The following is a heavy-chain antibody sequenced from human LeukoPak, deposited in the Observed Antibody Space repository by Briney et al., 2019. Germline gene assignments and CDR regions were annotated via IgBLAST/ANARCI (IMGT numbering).Heavy chain of an antibody. D-gene: IGHD6-13*01. V-gene: IGHV4-39*07. CDR2: IYYSGST. CDR1: GGSISSSSYY. Sequence: SETLSLTCTVSGGSISSSSYYWGWIRQPPGKGREWIGSIYYSGSTYYNPSLKSRVTISVDTSKNQFSLKLSSVTAADTAVYYCARDVKGIAAAGWVYYFDYWGQGTLVTVSS. J-gene: IGHJ4*02. CDR3: ARDVKGIAAAGWVYYFDY.